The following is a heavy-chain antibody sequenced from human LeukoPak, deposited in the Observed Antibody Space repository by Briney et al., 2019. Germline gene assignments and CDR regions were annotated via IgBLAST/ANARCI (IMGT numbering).Heavy chain of an antibody. CDR1: GFPLSSYA. Sequence: GGSLRLSCAAFGFPLSSYAMSWVRQAPGKGLEWVSGITNSGESTYYADSVKGRFTISKDNSKNTLFLEMNSLRVEDTAVYYCAKGRGFRVWDPWDNWGQGTLITVSS. CDR3: AKGRGFRVWDPWDN. CDR2: ITNSGEST. J-gene: IGHJ4*02. V-gene: IGHV3-23*01. D-gene: IGHD1-26*01.